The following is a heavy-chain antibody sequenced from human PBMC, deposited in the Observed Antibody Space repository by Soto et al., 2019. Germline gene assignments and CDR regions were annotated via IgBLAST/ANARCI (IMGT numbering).Heavy chain of an antibody. CDR2: IYYSGST. CDR3: ARGDYDFWSGKGVNWFDP. J-gene: IGHJ5*02. Sequence: PSETLSLTCTVSGGSISSSSYYWGWIRQPPGKGLEWIGSIYYSGSTYYNPSLKSRVTISVDTSKNQFSLKLSSVTAADTAVYYCARGDYDFWSGKGVNWFDPWGQGTL. V-gene: IGHV4-39*01. CDR1: GGSISSSSYY. D-gene: IGHD3-3*01.